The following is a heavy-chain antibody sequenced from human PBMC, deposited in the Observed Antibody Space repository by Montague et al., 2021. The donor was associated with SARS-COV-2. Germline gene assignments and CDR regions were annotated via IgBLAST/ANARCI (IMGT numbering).Heavy chain of an antibody. CDR3: TRGDLRYSSSWYLDY. Sequence: SETLSLTCALYGGSFSGYYWSWIRQPPGKGLEWIGEINHSGSTNYNPSLKSRVTISVDTSKNQFSLKLSSVTAADTAVYYCTRGDLRYSSSWYLDYWDQGTLVTVSS. CDR1: GGSFSGYY. D-gene: IGHD6-13*01. J-gene: IGHJ4*02. V-gene: IGHV4-34*01. CDR2: INHSGST.